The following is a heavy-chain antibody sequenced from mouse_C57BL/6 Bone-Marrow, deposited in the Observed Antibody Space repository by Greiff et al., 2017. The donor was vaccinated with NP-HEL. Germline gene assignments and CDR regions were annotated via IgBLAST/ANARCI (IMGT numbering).Heavy chain of an antibody. CDR3: ARVTGYYAMDY. J-gene: IGHJ4*01. V-gene: IGHV5-6*01. Sequence: EVHLVESGGDLVKPGGSLKLSCAASGFTFSSYGMSWVRQTPDKRLEWVATISSGGSYTYYPDSVKGRFTISRDNAKNTLYLHIISLKSEDTAMYYCARVTGYYAMDYWGQGTSVTVSS. CDR2: ISSGGSYT. CDR1: GFTFSSYG. D-gene: IGHD4-1*01.